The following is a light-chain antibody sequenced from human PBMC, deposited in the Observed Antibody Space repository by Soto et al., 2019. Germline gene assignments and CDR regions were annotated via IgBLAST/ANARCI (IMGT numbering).Light chain of an antibody. CDR3: QSYNGAPWT. CDR2: AAS. CDR1: QGISTY. J-gene: IGKJ1*01. Sequence: DLQMTQSPSSLSASVGDRVTITCRASQGISTYLVWYQQKPGTVPKLLIFAASTLQSGVPSRFSGSGSGTDFTLTISSLQPEDVATYYCQSYNGAPWTFGQGTKVEIK. V-gene: IGKV1-27*01.